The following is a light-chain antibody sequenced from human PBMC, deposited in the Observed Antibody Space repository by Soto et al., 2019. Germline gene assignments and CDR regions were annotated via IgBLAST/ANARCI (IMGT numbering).Light chain of an antibody. CDR1: QSVRSN. CDR2: GAS. J-gene: IGKJ5*01. Sequence: VMTLPPSPLSEYPGERVTLSCRASQSVRSNLAWYQQKPGQAPRLLIYGASTRATGLPARFSGSGSGTDFTLTISSLQSEDFAVYYCHQYNTWTPITFGQGTRVE. CDR3: HQYNTWTPIT. V-gene: IGKV3-15*01.